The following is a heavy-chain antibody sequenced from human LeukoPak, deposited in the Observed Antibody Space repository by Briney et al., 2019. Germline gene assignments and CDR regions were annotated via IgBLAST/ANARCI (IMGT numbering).Heavy chain of an antibody. CDR2: INPNSGGT. Sequence: ASVKVSCKASGYTFTGYYMHWVRQAPGQGLEWMGWINPNSGGTNYAQKFQGRVTMTRDTSIGTAYMELSRLRSDDTAVYYCARDLSGRTAVNYYYYYYGMDVWGQGTTVTVSS. D-gene: IGHD1-1*01. V-gene: IGHV1-2*02. CDR3: ARDLSGRTAVNYYYYYYGMDV. CDR1: GYTFTGYY. J-gene: IGHJ6*02.